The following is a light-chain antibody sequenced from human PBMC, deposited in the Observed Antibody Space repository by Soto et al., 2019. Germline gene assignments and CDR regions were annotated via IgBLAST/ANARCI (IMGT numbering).Light chain of an antibody. Sequence: DIQMTQSPSTLSASVGDRVTITCRASQSISSWLAWYQQKPGKAPKLLIYKASSLESGGPSRFSGSGSGKEFTITSSSLQPDDFATYYCQEYKSYSTFGQGTKLEIK. J-gene: IGKJ2*01. CDR3: QEYKSYST. CDR2: KAS. V-gene: IGKV1-5*03. CDR1: QSISSW.